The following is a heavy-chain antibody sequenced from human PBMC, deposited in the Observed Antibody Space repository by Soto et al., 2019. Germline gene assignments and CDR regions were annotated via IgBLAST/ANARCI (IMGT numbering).Heavy chain of an antibody. CDR1: GGSISSYY. Sequence: QVQLQESGPGLVKPSETLSLTCTVSGGSISSYYWSWIRQPPGKGLEWIGYIYYSGSTNYNPSLKSRVTIAVDTSKNQFSLKLSSVTAADTAVYYCAALSPEIYNWFDPWGQGTLVTVSS. CDR2: IYYSGST. V-gene: IGHV4-59*08. D-gene: IGHD2-15*01. CDR3: AALSPEIYNWFDP. J-gene: IGHJ5*02.